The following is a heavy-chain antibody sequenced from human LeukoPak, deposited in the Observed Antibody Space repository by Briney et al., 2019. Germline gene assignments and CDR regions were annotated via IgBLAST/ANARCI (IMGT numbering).Heavy chain of an antibody. Sequence: GGSLRLSCASSGFIFSSYAMSWVRQAPGKGLEWVSAISGSGGSTYYADSVKGRFTISRDNSKNTLYLQMNSLRAEDTALYYCAKWSRNSIYYFDYWGQGTLVTVSS. CDR2: ISGSGGST. CDR1: GFIFSSYA. CDR3: AKWSRNSIYYFDY. V-gene: IGHV3-23*01. D-gene: IGHD4-23*01. J-gene: IGHJ4*02.